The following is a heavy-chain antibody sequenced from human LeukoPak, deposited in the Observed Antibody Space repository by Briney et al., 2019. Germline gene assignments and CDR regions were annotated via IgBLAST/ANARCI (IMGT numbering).Heavy chain of an antibody. Sequence: SETLSLTCTVSGGSIRSYYWSWIRQPPGKGLEWIGYIYNSGSINYNPSLKSRVTISVDTSKNQFSLKLSSVTAADTAVYYCARDWCSYDSNAYGDFMDVWGKGATVTVSS. CDR1: GGSIRSYY. D-gene: IGHD3-22*01. V-gene: IGHV4-59*01. CDR3: ARDWCSYDSNAYGDFMDV. J-gene: IGHJ6*03. CDR2: IYNSGSI.